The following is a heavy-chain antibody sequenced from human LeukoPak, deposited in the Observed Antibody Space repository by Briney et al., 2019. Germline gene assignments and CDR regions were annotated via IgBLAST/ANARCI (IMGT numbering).Heavy chain of an antibody. CDR2: ISSRGVRT. Sequence: PGGSLRLSCTASGFTFSGYGMRWVRQAPGKGLEWDSSISSRGVRTYYAASVKGRFTISRDNSKNTLYLQMNSLSPEDTAVYYCANVWGVVVAARFWGKGTTVSISS. J-gene: IGHJ6*04. CDR3: ANVWGVVVAARF. D-gene: IGHD2-15*01. CDR1: GFTFSGYG. V-gene: IGHV3-23*01.